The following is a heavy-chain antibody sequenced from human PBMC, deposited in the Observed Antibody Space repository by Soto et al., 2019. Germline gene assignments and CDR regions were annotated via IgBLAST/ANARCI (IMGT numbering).Heavy chain of an antibody. J-gene: IGHJ4*02. V-gene: IGHV3-11*01. D-gene: IGHD1-26*01. CDR3: ARMGRVGASFDY. Sequence: QVQLVESGGGLVKPGGSLRLSCAASGFTFSDYYMSWIRQAPGKGLEWVSYISSSGSTIYYADSVMGRFTISRDNAKNSLYLQMNSLRAEFTAGDYCARMGRVGASFDYWGKGTLVTVSS. CDR1: GFTFSDYY. CDR2: ISSSGSTI.